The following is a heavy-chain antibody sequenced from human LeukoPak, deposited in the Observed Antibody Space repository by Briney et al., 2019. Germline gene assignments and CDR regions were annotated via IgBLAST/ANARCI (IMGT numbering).Heavy chain of an antibody. CDR3: ARGGRRPNLFDP. V-gene: IGHV4-34*01. D-gene: IGHD6-6*01. J-gene: IGHJ5*02. Sequence: SETLSLTCAVYGGSFSGYYWSWIRQPPGKGLEWIGEINHSGSTNYNPSLKSRVTISVDTSKNQFSLKLSSVTAADTAVYYCARGGRRPNLFDPWGQGTLVTVSS. CDR2: INHSGST. CDR1: GGSFSGYY.